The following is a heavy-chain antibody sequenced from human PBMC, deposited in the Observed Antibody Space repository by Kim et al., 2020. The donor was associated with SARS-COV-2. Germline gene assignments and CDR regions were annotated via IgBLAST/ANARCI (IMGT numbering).Heavy chain of an antibody. Sequence: SETLSLTCTVTEYSILGTNDYWAWIRQPPGKGLEWIGSVYYSGSTHYTPSLRGRLTISVDTSKNQFSLELISVTAGDTALYFCARNFSDTLYRGRFFDV. D-gene: IGHD3-3*01. J-gene: IGHJ2*01. CDR3: ARNFSDTLYRGRFFDV. CDR2: VYYSGST. CDR1: EYSILGTNDY. V-gene: IGHV4-39*01.